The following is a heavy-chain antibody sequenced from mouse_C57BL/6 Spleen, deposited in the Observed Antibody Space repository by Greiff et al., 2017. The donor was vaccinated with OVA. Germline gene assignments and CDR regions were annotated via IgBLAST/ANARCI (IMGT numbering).Heavy chain of an antibody. D-gene: IGHD2-3*01. J-gene: IGHJ2*01. Sequence: EVQLQQSGPELVKPGASVKISCKASGYTFTDYYMNWVKQSHGKSLEWIGDINPNNGGTSYNQKFKGKATLTVDKSSSTAYMELRRLTSEDSAVYYCARGVYDGYYVRYFDYWGQGTTLTVSS. CDR1: GYTFTDYY. V-gene: IGHV1-26*01. CDR2: INPNNGGT. CDR3: ARGVYDGYYVRYFDY.